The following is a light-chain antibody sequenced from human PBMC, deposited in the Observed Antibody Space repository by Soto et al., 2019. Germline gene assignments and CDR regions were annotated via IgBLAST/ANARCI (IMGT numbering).Light chain of an antibody. V-gene: IGKV1-27*01. Sequence: DMQMTQSPSSLSASVGDRVAISCRASQGLGNYLAWYQQKPGKAPKLLIYSASSLQSGVPSRFSGSGSGTDFTLTISGLQPEDVATYYCLTYNGPPLSLGGGTKVEI. CDR3: LTYNGPPLS. CDR2: SAS. CDR1: QGLGNY. J-gene: IGKJ4*01.